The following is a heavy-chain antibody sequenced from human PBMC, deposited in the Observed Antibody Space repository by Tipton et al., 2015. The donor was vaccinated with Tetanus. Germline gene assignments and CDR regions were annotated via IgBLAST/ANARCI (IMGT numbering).Heavy chain of an antibody. Sequence: TLSLTCSVSGDSGSRHYWSWIRQPPGKALEWIGSINYSGRTYYSPSLKSRVTMSVDTSKKDFSVRLGSVTAADTAVYFCARLREIVSRSGWSFDYWGQGVLVTVSS. D-gene: IGHD5/OR15-5a*01. CDR1: GDSGSRHY. CDR3: ARLREIVSRSGWSFDY. V-gene: IGHV4-59*04. J-gene: IGHJ4*02. CDR2: INYSGRT.